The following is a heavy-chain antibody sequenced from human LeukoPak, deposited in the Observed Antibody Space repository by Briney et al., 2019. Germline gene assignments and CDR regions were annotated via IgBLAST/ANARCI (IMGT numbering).Heavy chain of an antibody. J-gene: IGHJ6*02. D-gene: IGHD1-7*01. CDR3: ASRNYGPYYYGMDV. V-gene: IGHV1-18*01. Sequence: ASVKVSCKASGYSLSNYGITWVRQAPGQGLEGMGWIVTHNGNTKYAQKFQGRVTMTTDTSKNTVYMELRSVRSDDTAVYYCASRNYGPYYYGMDVWGQGTTVTVSS. CDR2: IVTHNGNT. CDR1: GYSLSNYG.